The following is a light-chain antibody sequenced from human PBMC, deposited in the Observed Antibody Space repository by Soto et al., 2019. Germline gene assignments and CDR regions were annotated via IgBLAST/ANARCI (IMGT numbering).Light chain of an antibody. V-gene: IGLV2-8*01. J-gene: IGLJ3*02. Sequence: QSALTQPPSPSGSPGQPVTISGTGTNNNVGRYNYVSWSQQHPGKAPKVIISDVSERPSGVPDRFSGSKSGNTASLTVSGLQAEDEAEYYCSSYAGSNIGVFGGGTKLTVL. CDR2: DVS. CDR1: NNNVGRYNY. CDR3: SSYAGSNIGV.